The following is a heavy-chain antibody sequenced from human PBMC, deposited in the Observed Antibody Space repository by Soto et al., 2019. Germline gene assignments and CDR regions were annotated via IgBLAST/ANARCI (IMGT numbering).Heavy chain of an antibody. CDR2: INHSGST. V-gene: IGHV4-34*01. CDR1: GGSFSGYY. D-gene: IGHD3-3*01. Sequence: SETLSLTCAVYGGSFSGYYWSWIRQPPGKGLEWIGEINHSGSTNYNPSLKSRVTISVDTSKNQFSLKLSSVTAADTAVYYCARGPQIFGVVTSVDYWGQGTLVTVSS. CDR3: ARGPQIFGVVTSVDY. J-gene: IGHJ4*02.